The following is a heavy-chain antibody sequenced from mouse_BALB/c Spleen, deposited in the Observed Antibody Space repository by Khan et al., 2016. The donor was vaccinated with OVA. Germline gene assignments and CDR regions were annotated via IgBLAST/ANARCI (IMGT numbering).Heavy chain of an antibody. V-gene: IGHV3-2*02. CDR3: ARVYGGDFDY. D-gene: IGHD1-1*01. CDR2: ISYSGNT. Sequence: EVQLQESGPDLVKPSQSLSLTCTVTGYSITSDYACNWLRQFPGNQLEWMAFISYSGNTNYNPSLKSRISITRDTSTNQFFLQLNSVTTEDTATYDCARVYGGDFDYWGQGTTLTVSS. J-gene: IGHJ2*01. CDR1: GYSITSDYA.